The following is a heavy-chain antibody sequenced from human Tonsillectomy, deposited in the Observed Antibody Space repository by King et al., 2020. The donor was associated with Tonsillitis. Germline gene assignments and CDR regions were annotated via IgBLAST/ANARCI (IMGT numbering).Heavy chain of an antibody. V-gene: IGHV3-23*04. CDR1: GFTFSSYA. J-gene: IGHJ4*02. Sequence: VQLVESGGGLVQPGGSLRLSCAASGFTFSSYAMSWVRQAPGKGLEWVSTISGSAYSTYYADSVKGRFTISRDNSMHMVYLQLNSLRAEDTAVYYCAKMGDVSGSFYKFFDYWGQGTLVTVSS. D-gene: IGHD3-10*01. CDR2: ISGSAYST. CDR3: AKMGDVSGSFYKFFDY.